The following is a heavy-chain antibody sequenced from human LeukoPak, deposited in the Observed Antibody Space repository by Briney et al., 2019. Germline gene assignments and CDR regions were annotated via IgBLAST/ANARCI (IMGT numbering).Heavy chain of an antibody. D-gene: IGHD2-2*01. CDR1: GYTFTGYH. CDR2: INPNSGGT. Sequence: ASVEVSCKASGYTFTGYHMHWVRQAPGQGLEWMGWINPNSGGTKYAQKFQGRVTMTRDTSISTAYMELSRLRSDDTAVYYCAREVTYCSSPSCYSRHDCWGQGTLVTVSS. V-gene: IGHV1-2*02. CDR3: AREVTYCSSPSCYSRHDC. J-gene: IGHJ4*02.